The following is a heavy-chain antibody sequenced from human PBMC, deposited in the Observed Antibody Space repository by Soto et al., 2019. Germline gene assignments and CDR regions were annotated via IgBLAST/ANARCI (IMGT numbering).Heavy chain of an antibody. CDR3: ARPMITFGGRGDY. Sequence: SETRSPTCTVSGASISFGGYCWSWVRQPPGKGLEWIAEITHSGSTNYNPSLKSRVTISVDTSKNQFSLQLSSVTAADTAVSYCARPMITFGGRGDYWGQGNLVIVSS. CDR2: ITHSGST. V-gene: IGHV4-34*01. CDR1: GASISFGGYC. D-gene: IGHD3-16*01. J-gene: IGHJ4*02.